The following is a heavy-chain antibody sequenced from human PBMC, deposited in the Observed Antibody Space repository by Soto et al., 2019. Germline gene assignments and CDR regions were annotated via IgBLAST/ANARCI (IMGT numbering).Heavy chain of an antibody. Sequence: GSLKISCKGSGYSFTSYWISWVRQMPGKGLEWMGRIDPSDSYTNYSPSFQGHVTISADKSISTAYLQWSSLKASDTAMYYCASTYCGGDCPEGGMDVWGKGTTVAVSS. CDR3: ASTYCGGDCPEGGMDV. J-gene: IGHJ6*04. D-gene: IGHD2-21*02. V-gene: IGHV5-10-1*01. CDR1: GYSFTSYW. CDR2: IDPSDSYT.